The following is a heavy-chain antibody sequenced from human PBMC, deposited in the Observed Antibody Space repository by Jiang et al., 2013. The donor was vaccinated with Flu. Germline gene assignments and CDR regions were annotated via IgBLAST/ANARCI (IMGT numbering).Heavy chain of an antibody. V-gene: IGHV4-34*01. D-gene: IGHD2-2*02. Sequence: LKSRVTISVDTSKNQFSLKLSSVTAADTAVYYCARGRPDIVVVPAAIIWFDPWGQGTLVTVSS. J-gene: IGHJ5*02. CDR3: ARGRPDIVVVPAAIIWFDP.